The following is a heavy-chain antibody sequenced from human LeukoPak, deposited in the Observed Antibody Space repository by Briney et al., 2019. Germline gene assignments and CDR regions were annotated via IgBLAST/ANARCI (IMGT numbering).Heavy chain of an antibody. Sequence: GESLKISCQGSGYTFTAYWIGWVRQMPGKGLEWVGIIHPGDSDTRYSPSFQGQVTISADKSTSTAYLQWTSLKASDTAMYYCARHLSDITSSPNYWGPGTLVTVSS. CDR2: IHPGDSDT. J-gene: IGHJ4*02. CDR3: ARHLSDITSSPNY. V-gene: IGHV5-51*01. CDR1: GYTFTAYW. D-gene: IGHD2-2*01.